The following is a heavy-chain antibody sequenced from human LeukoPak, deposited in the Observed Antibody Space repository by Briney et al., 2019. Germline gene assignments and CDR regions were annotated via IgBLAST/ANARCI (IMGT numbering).Heavy chain of an antibody. V-gene: IGHV3-7*01. CDR2: IKQDGSKL. CDR3: ARDKRRLVVATTQVGWFDP. CDR1: GFTLSNYW. D-gene: IGHD2-15*01. J-gene: IGHJ5*02. Sequence: PGGSLRLSCAASGFTLSNYWMSWVRQAPGKGLEWVANIKQDGSKLSYVDSVKGRFTISRDNSKNTLYLQMNSLRAEDTAVYYCARDKRRLVVATTQVGWFDPWGQGTLVTVSS.